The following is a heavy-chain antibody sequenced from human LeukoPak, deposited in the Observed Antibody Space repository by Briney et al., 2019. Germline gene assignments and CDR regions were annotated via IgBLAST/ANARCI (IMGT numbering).Heavy chain of an antibody. CDR1: GGSISSGDYY. CDR2: TYYSGST. Sequence: TLSLTCTVSGGSISSGDYYWSWIRQPPGKGLEWIGYTYYSGSTYYNPSLKSRVTISVDTSKNQFSLKLSSVTAADTAVYYCAREGPAFLVRGVRTLDPWGQGTLVTVSS. CDR3: AREGPAFLVRGVRTLDP. D-gene: IGHD3-10*01. J-gene: IGHJ5*02. V-gene: IGHV4-30-4*08.